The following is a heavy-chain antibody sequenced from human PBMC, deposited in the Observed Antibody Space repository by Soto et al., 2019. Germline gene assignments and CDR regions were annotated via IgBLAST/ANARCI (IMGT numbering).Heavy chain of an antibody. D-gene: IGHD3-10*01. V-gene: IGHV1-18*01. CDR1: GYTFTSYG. CDR2: ISAYNGNT. Sequence: QVQLVQSGAEVKKPGASVKVSCKASGYTFTSYGISWVRQAPGQGLEWMGWISAYNGNTNDAQKLQGRVTMTTDTSTSTAYMELRILRSDDTAVYYCARVKYYGSGSYYQYNWFDPWGQGTLVTVSS. J-gene: IGHJ5*02. CDR3: ARVKYYGSGSYYQYNWFDP.